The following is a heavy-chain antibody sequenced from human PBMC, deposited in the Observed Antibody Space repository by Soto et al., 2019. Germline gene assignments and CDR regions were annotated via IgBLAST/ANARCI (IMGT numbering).Heavy chain of an antibody. Sequence: PSETLSLTCTISGAPIRNYYWSWVRQPPGKGLEWIGYIYYSGSTNYNPSLKSRVTMSVDTSKRQFSLKLSSVTAADTAVYYCAYGGSYDGYFDFWGQGALVTVSS. D-gene: IGHD1-26*01. CDR2: IYYSGST. CDR3: AYGGSYDGYFDF. V-gene: IGHV4-59*01. J-gene: IGHJ4*02. CDR1: GAPIRNYY.